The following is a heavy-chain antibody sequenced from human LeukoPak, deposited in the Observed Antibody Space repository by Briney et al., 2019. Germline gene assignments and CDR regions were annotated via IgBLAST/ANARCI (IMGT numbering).Heavy chain of an antibody. D-gene: IGHD3-22*01. J-gene: IGHJ1*01. Sequence: SETLSLTCTVSGGSISSSSYYWGWVRQPPGKGLEWIGSIYYSGSTYYNPSLKSRVTISVDTSKNQFSLKLSSVTAADTAVYYCARGRYYYDSSGPYFQHWGQGTLVTVSS. CDR2: IYYSGST. V-gene: IGHV4-39*07. CDR3: ARGRYYYDSSGPYFQH. CDR1: GGSISSSSYY.